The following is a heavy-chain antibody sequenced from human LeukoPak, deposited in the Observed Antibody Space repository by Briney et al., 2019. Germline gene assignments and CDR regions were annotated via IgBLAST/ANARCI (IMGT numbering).Heavy chain of an antibody. CDR2: IHHNGEMT. J-gene: IGHJ4*02. CDR3: VRDMSGKYSFDY. D-gene: IGHD1-26*01. CDR1: GFTLTWHV. Sequence: GGSLRLSCAASGFTLTWHVMYWVRQAPGKALEYVSFIHHNGEMTSYAESVRGRFTVSRDNSKNTLFLELSSLRTDDTAVYYCVRDMSGKYSFDYWGQGTLVIVST. V-gene: IGHV3-64D*06.